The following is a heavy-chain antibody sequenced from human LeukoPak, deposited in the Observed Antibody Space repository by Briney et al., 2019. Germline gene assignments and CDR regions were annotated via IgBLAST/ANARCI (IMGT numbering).Heavy chain of an antibody. Sequence: PGGSLSLSCAVSGFTCSTYSMSWVRQAPRKGLEWVSVIYPNGGTAYYADSVKGRFTISRDNSKNTLYLQMYSLIAEDTAVYYCAKDQRPDTGYDIDSWGQGTLVTVSS. D-gene: IGHD5-12*01. CDR3: AKDQRPDTGYDIDS. V-gene: IGHV3-23*01. J-gene: IGHJ4*02. CDR2: IYPNGGTA. CDR1: GFTCSTYS.